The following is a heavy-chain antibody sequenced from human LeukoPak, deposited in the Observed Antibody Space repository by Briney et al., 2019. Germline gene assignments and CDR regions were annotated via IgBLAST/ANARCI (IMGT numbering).Heavy chain of an antibody. CDR3: AKDGELNYYDSSGYLSFDY. Sequence: GGSLRLSCAASGFTFSSYAMSWVRQAPGKGLEWVSAISGSGGSTYYADSVKGRFTISRDNSKNTLYLQMNSLRAEDTAVYYCAKDGELNYYDSSGYLSFDYWGQGTLVTVSS. J-gene: IGHJ4*02. V-gene: IGHV3-23*01. CDR1: GFTFSSYA. D-gene: IGHD3-22*01. CDR2: ISGSGGST.